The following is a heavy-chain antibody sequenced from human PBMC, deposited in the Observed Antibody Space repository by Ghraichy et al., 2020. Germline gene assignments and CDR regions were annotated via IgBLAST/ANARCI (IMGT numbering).Heavy chain of an antibody. Sequence: GGSLRLSCAASGFSFSNYAMSWVRQAPGKGLEWAAAISNRGSSTYYAVSVKGRFTISRDNSKNTLYLQMTGLRAEDTAVYYCAKDRSGGWYEGAIDSWGQGTLVTVS. D-gene: IGHD6-19*01. CDR3: AKDRSGGWYEGAIDS. J-gene: IGHJ4*02. CDR2: ISNRGSST. CDR1: GFSFSNYA. V-gene: IGHV3-23*01.